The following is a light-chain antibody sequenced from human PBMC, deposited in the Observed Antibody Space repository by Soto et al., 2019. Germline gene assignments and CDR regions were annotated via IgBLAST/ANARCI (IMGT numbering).Light chain of an antibody. V-gene: IGKV3-15*01. J-gene: IGKJ1*01. CDR2: DAS. CDR1: QSVSNN. Sequence: ILMTQSPATLSVSPGERATLSCRASQSVSNNLAWYQQKPGQAPRLLIYDASTRATGIPARFSGSGSGTEVTLTISSRQSEDFAVYYCQQYNNWRPRTFGQGTKVEIK. CDR3: QQYNNWRPRT.